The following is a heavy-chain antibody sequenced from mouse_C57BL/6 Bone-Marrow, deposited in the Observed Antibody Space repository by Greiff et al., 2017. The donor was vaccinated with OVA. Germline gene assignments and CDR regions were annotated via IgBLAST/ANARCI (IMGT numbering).Heavy chain of an antibody. D-gene: IGHD1-1*01. CDR1: GYTFTNYW. CDR3: ARPPYYYGSSHWYFDG. Sequence: VQLQQPGAELVKPGASVKLSCKASGYTFTNYWMHWVKQRPGQGLEWIGMIPPNSGSTNYNEKFKSKATLTVDKSSSTAYMQLSSLTSEDSAVYYCARPPYYYGSSHWYFDGWGTGTTVTVSS. V-gene: IGHV1-64*01. J-gene: IGHJ1*03. CDR2: IPPNSGST.